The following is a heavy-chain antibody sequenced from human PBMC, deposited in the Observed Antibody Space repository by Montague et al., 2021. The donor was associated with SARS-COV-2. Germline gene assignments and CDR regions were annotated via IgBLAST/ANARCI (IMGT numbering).Heavy chain of an antibody. D-gene: IGHD2-2*01. CDR1: GFTFSNYA. J-gene: IGHJ4*02. Sequence: SLRLSCAASGFTFSNYAMRWVRQAPGKGLEWVSAISNSGSKQRYTDSLNGRFTISRDNSKNTLYLQMDSLRAEDTAVYYCAKDRVVPPDRNLDYWGQGTLVSVSS. V-gene: IGHV3-23*01. CDR3: AKDRVVPPDRNLDY. CDR2: ISNSGSKQ.